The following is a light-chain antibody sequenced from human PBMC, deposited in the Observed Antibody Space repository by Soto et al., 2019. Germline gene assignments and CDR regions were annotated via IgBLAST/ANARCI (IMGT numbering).Light chain of an antibody. J-gene: IGKJ1*01. Sequence: DIQMTQSPSSLSASVGDRVTITCRASQSISSYLNWYQQRPGKAPKLLIYAASSLQSGVPSRFSGSGSGTDFTLTISSLQPEDFATYYCQTPGTFGQGTKVDIK. CDR2: AAS. CDR3: QTPGT. CDR1: QSISSY. V-gene: IGKV1-39*01.